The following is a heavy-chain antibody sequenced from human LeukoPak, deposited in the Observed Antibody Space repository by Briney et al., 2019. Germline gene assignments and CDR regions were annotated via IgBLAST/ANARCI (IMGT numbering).Heavy chain of an antibody. CDR1: GFTFRPYS. D-gene: IGHD5-18*01. J-gene: IGHJ4*02. V-gene: IGHV3-48*01. CDR3: ARMWGYGRFDY. CDR2: ISSSSDPI. Sequence: GRSLRLSCAASGFTFRPYSMNWVRRAPGKGLEWASYISSSSDPIYYADSVKGRFTISRDNAKNSLYLQMNSLRAEDTAVYYCARMWGYGRFDYWGQGTLVTVSS.